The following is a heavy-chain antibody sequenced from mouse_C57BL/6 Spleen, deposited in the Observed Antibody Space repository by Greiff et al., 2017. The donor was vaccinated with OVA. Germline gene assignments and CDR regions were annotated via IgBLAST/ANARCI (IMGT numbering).Heavy chain of an antibody. V-gene: IGHV1-52*01. D-gene: IGHD2-2*01. J-gene: IGHJ4*01. CDR2: IDPSDSET. CDR1: GYTFTSYW. Sequence: QVQLQQPGAELVRPGSSVKLSCTASGYTFTSYWMHWVKQRPIQGLEWIGNIDPSDSETHSNQKFKDKATLTVDKSSSTAYMQLSSLTSEDSAVYYCARWFGAMDYWGQGTSVTVSS. CDR3: ARWFGAMDY.